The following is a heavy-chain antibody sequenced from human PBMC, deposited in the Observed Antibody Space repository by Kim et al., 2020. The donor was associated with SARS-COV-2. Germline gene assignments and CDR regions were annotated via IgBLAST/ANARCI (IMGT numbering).Heavy chain of an antibody. CDR1: GGTFSSYA. CDR2: IIPIFGTA. Sequence: SVKVSCKASGGTFSSYAISWVRQAPGQGLEWMGGIIPIFGTANYAQKFQGRVTITADESTSTAYMELSSLRSEDTAVYYCAKDMRYGGNSGAFDIWGQGTMVTVSS. V-gene: IGHV1-69*13. CDR3: AKDMRYGGNSGAFDI. J-gene: IGHJ3*02. D-gene: IGHD4-17*01.